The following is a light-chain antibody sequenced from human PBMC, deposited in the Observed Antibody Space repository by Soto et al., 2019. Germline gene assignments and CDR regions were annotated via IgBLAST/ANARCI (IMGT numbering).Light chain of an antibody. CDR1: QSINSW. J-gene: IGKJ1*01. V-gene: IGKV1-5*01. Sequence: DIQMTQSPSTLSASVGDRVTITCRASQSINSWLAWYQQKPGKAPNLLIYDASSLQSGVPSRFSGSGYGTEFNLTINSLQTDDFATYYCQQYNSYSWTFGQGTKVDIK. CDR2: DAS. CDR3: QQYNSYSWT.